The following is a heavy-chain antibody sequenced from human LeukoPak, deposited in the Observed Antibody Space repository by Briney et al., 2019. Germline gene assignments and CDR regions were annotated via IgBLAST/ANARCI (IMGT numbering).Heavy chain of an antibody. V-gene: IGHV3-30-3*01. CDR1: GFTFSSYA. CDR2: ISYDGSNK. CDR3: ARDTKYGTYFDY. D-gene: IGHD1-14*01. J-gene: IGHJ4*02. Sequence: GGSLRLSCAASGFTFSSYAMHWVRQAPGKGLEWVAVISYDGSNKYYADSVKGRFTISRDNSKNTLYLQMNSLRAEDTAVYYCARDTKYGTYFDYWGQGTLVTVSS.